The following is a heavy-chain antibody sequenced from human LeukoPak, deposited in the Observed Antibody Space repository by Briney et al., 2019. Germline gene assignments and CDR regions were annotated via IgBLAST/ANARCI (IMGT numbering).Heavy chain of an antibody. CDR3: ARQLVDTAMAPPGAFDY. J-gene: IGHJ4*02. D-gene: IGHD5-18*01. V-gene: IGHV4-30-4*01. CDR1: GGSISSGDYY. Sequence: SETLSLTCTVSGGSISSGDYYWSWIRQPPGKGLEWIGYIYYSGSTYYNPSLKSRVTISVDTSKNQFSLKLSSVTAADTAVYYCARQLVDTAMAPPGAFDYWGQGTLVTVSS. CDR2: IYYSGST.